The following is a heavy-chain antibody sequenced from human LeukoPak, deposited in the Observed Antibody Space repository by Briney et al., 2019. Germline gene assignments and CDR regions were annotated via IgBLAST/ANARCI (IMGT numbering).Heavy chain of an antibody. CDR3: ARDFTPIDSSGYYYGDNFDN. D-gene: IGHD3-22*01. V-gene: IGHV3-74*01. CDR2: INTDGSST. J-gene: IGHJ4*02. Sequence: GGSLRLSCAASGFTFSRYWMHWVRQAPGKGLVWVSRINTDGSSTSYADSVKGRFTISRDNAKNTLYPQMNSLRAEDTAVYYCARDFTPIDSSGYYYGDNFDNWGQGTLVTVSS. CDR1: GFTFSRYW.